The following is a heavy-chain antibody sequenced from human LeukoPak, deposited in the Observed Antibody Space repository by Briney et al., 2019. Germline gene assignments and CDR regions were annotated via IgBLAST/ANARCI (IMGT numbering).Heavy chain of an antibody. CDR1: GFTFINYW. CDR2: IKQDGSEN. Sequence: GGSLRLSCAGSGFTFINYWMSWVRQAPGRGLEWVANIKQDGSENYYVDSVKGRFTISRDNAKNSLYLQMNSLRAEDTAVYYCARDQNPYYDILTGLLLDLDYWGQGTLVTVSS. D-gene: IGHD3-9*01. V-gene: IGHV3-7*01. J-gene: IGHJ4*02. CDR3: ARDQNPYYDILTGLLLDLDY.